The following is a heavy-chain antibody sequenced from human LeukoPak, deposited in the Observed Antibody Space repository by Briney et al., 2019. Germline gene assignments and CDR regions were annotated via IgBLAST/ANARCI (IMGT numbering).Heavy chain of an antibody. V-gene: IGHV3-21*01. CDR3: ARGADYNFDV. J-gene: IGHJ3*01. CDR1: GFTLSTYT. CDR2: ISSSSSYI. D-gene: IGHD4/OR15-4a*01. Sequence: GGSLRLSCTASGFTLSTYTMNWVRQAPGKGLEWVSSISSSSSYIYNADSVKGRFTISRDNAKNSLFLQMNSLRAEDTAAYYCARGADYNFDVWGRGTMVTVSS.